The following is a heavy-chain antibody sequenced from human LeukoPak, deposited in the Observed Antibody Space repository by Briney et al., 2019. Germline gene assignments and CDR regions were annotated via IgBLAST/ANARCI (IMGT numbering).Heavy chain of an antibody. CDR3: AVVGPTVYFDY. D-gene: IGHD2-15*01. Sequence: GGSLRLSCAASGFTFSSYSMNWVRQAPGKGLEWVSSISSSSSYIYYADSVRGRFTISRDNAKNSLYLQMNSLRAEDTAVYYCAVVGPTVYFDYWGQGTLVTVSS. V-gene: IGHV3-21*01. J-gene: IGHJ4*02. CDR2: ISSSSSYI. CDR1: GFTFSSYS.